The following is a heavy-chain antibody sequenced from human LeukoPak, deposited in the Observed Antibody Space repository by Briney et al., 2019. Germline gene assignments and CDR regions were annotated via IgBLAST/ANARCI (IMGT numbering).Heavy chain of an antibody. V-gene: IGHV4-38-2*02. J-gene: IGHJ2*01. CDR1: GYSISSGYY. CDR3: ARDSGSWYDWYFDL. Sequence: PSETLSLTCAVSGYSISSGYYWGWIRQPPGKGLEWIGSIYHSGSTYYNPSLKSRVTISVDTSKNQFSLKLSSVTAADTAVYYCARDSGSWYDWYFDLWGRGTLVTVSS. D-gene: IGHD6-13*01. CDR2: IYHSGST.